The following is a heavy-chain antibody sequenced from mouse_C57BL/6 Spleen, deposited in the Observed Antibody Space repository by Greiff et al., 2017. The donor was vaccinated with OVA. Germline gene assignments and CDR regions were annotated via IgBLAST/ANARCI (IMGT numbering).Heavy chain of an antibody. Sequence: QVQLKESGPGLVQPSQSLSITCTVSGFSLTSYGVHWVRQSPGKGLEWLGVIWRGGSTDYNAAFMSRLSITKDNSKSQVFFKMNSLQADDTAIYYCAKNENYYGSCYWYFDVWGTGTTVTVSS. V-gene: IGHV2-5*01. CDR3: AKNENYYGSCYWYFDV. CDR1: GFSLTSYG. D-gene: IGHD1-1*01. CDR2: IWRGGST. J-gene: IGHJ1*03.